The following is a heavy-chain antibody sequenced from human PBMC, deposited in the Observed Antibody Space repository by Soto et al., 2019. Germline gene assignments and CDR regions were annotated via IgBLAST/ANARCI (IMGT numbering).Heavy chain of an antibody. J-gene: IGHJ4*02. Sequence: PSETLSLTCGVPGYSISSGYYWGWIRQPPGKGLEWIGTMYWSGSTYYNPSLKSRVTISVDTSKNQFSLKLSSVTAADTAVYYCVREGYCSSTSCYGPAFEYWGQGTLVTVSS. D-gene: IGHD2-2*01. CDR3: VREGYCSSTSCYGPAFEY. V-gene: IGHV4-38-2*02. CDR2: MYWSGST. CDR1: GYSISSGYY.